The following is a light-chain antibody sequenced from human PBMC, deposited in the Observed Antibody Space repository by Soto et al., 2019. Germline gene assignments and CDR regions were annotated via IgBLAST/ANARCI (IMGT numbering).Light chain of an antibody. CDR3: QQYHDWPLT. CDR1: QSISSN. J-gene: IGKJ4*01. Sequence: EIVMTQSPATLSVSPGEGATLSCRASQSISSNLAWYQQKPGQAPKLLIYGASTRATGFPARFSGSGSGTEFTLTISSLQSEDFGVYYCQQYHDWPLTFGGGTKVEIK. CDR2: GAS. V-gene: IGKV3-15*01.